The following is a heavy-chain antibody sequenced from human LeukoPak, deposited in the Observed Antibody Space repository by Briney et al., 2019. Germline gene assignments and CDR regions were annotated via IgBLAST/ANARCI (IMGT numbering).Heavy chain of an antibody. CDR3: ARDFRPVAGSYFKY. Sequence: GASVKVSCKASGYTFTNYYLHWVRQAPGQGLEWMGIITPSGGSTYSAQKFRGRVTMTRDTSTSTAYMELSSLRSEDTAVYYCARDFRPVAGSYFKYWGQGTLVTVSS. D-gene: IGHD3-10*01. CDR1: GYTFTNYY. V-gene: IGHV1-46*01. CDR2: ITPSGGST. J-gene: IGHJ4*02.